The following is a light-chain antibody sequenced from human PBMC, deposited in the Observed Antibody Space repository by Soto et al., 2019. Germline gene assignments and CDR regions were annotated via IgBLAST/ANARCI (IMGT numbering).Light chain of an antibody. V-gene: IGLV2-14*01. Sequence: QSVLTQPASVSGSPGQSITISCTGTSSDVGGYNYVSWYQQHPGKAPKLMIYEVSNRPSGVSNRFSGSKSGNTASLTISGLQAEDEADYYCSSYSSSSIPFRVFGGGTKLTVL. CDR1: SSDVGGYNY. CDR3: SSYSSSSIPFRV. J-gene: IGLJ2*01. CDR2: EVS.